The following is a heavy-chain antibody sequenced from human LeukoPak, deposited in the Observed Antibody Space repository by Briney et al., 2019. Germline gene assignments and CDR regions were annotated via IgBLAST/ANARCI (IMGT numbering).Heavy chain of an antibody. Sequence: QPGGSLRLSCAASGFSVSFNYMTWVRQAPGKGLEWVSVIDIVGSTYYADSVKGRFTISRDKSRNTLYLQMNSLSAEDTAVYYCAKGYSGSHYCLDYWGQGTLVIVSS. J-gene: IGHJ4*02. CDR1: GFSVSFNY. V-gene: IGHV3-53*05. CDR2: IDIVGST. D-gene: IGHD1-26*01. CDR3: AKGYSGSHYCLDY.